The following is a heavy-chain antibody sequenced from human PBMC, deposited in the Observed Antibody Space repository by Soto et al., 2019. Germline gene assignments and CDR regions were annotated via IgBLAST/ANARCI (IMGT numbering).Heavy chain of an antibody. Sequence: PSETLSLTCAVYGGSFIDYSWGWIRQSPGTGLEWIGEINHSGSTNYSPSLKSRVTISVDTSKNQFSLKLSSVTAADTAVYYCARGGSTISYPYYFDYWGQGTLVTVSS. D-gene: IGHD2-2*01. CDR1: GGSFIDYS. J-gene: IGHJ4*02. CDR3: ARGGSTISYPYYFDY. CDR2: INHSGST. V-gene: IGHV4-34*01.